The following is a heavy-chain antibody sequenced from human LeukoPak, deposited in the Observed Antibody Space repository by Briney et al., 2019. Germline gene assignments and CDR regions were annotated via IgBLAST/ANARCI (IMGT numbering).Heavy chain of an antibody. Sequence: SETLSLTCAVYGGSFSGYYWSWIRQPPGKGLEWIGEINHSGSTNYNPSLKSRVTISVDTSKNQFSLQLNSVTPEDTAVYYCAREVRGGGAAAGRKWFDPWGQGTLVTVSS. CDR2: INHSGST. V-gene: IGHV4-34*01. J-gene: IGHJ5*02. D-gene: IGHD6-13*01. CDR1: GGSFSGYY. CDR3: AREVRGGGAAAGRKWFDP.